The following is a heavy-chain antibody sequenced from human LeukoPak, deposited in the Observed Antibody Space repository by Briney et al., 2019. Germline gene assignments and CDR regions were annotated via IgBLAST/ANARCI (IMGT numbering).Heavy chain of an antibody. J-gene: IGHJ4*02. Sequence: SETLSLTRTVSGGSITSGSYYWGWIRQPPGKGLQWIGSIYYSGTTYYNPSLKSRVTISIDTSKNQFSLKLSSVTAADTAVYYCARRDITGNTGLDQWGQGTLVTVSS. D-gene: IGHD1-7*01. CDR1: GGSITSGSYY. CDR2: IYYSGTT. V-gene: IGHV4-39*01. CDR3: ARRDITGNTGLDQ.